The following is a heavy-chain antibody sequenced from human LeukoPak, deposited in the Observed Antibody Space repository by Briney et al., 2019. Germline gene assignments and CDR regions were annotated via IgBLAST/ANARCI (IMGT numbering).Heavy chain of an antibody. J-gene: IGHJ4*02. CDR1: GFTFSDYY. D-gene: IGHD3-3*01. CDR2: ISSSGSTI. Sequence: PGGSLRLSCAASGFTFSDYYMSWIRQAPGKGLEWVSYISSSGSTIYYADSVKGRFTISKDNAKNSLYLQMNSLRAEDTAVYYCARDRYYDFWSGYYTYYFDYWGQGTLVTVSS. V-gene: IGHV3-11*01. CDR3: ARDRYYDFWSGYYTYYFDY.